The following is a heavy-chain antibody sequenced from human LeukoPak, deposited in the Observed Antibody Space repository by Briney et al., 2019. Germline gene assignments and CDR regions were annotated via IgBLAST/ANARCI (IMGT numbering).Heavy chain of an antibody. J-gene: IGHJ5*02. CDR1: GGSISSYY. Sequence: SETLSLTCTVSGGSISSYYWSWIRQPAGKGLEWIGRIYTSGSTNYNPSLKSRVTISLDTSKKQFSLKLTSVTAADTAVYYCARDLGIAAAAPRNWFDPWGQGTLVTVSS. V-gene: IGHV4-4*07. D-gene: IGHD6-13*01. CDR3: ARDLGIAAAAPRNWFDP. CDR2: IYTSGST.